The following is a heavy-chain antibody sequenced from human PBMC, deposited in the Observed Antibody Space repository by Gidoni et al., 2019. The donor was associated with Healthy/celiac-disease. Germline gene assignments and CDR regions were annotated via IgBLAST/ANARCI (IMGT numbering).Heavy chain of an antibody. CDR1: GYSFTSYC. J-gene: IGHJ6*02. Sequence: EVQLVQSGAEVKQPGESLRISCKGSGYSFTSYCTSWVRHMPGKGLEWMGRIDPSDSYTNYSPSFQGHVTISADKSISTAYLQWSSLKASDTAMYYCARHRELERRGAYGMDVWGQGTTVTVSS. D-gene: IGHD1-1*01. CDR2: IDPSDSYT. CDR3: ARHRELERRGAYGMDV. V-gene: IGHV5-10-1*03.